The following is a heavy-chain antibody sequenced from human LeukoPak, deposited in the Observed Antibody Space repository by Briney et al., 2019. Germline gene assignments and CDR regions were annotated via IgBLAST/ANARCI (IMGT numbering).Heavy chain of an antibody. J-gene: IGHJ6*02. CDR2: IKQDGSEK. CDR3: ARVVGGSGSYYYYYGMDV. CDR1: GFTFGSFW. V-gene: IGHV3-7*05. Sequence: HPAGSLRLSCAASGFTFGSFWMSWVRQAPGKGLEWVANIKQDGSEKYYVDSVKGRFTISRDNAKNSLYLQMNSLRAEDTAVYYCARVVGGSGSYYYYYGMDVWGQGTTVTVSS. D-gene: IGHD3-10*01.